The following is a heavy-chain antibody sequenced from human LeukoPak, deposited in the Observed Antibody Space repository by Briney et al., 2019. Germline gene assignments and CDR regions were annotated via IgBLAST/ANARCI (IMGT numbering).Heavy chain of an antibody. Sequence: GGSLRLSCAASGFTFSSYSMNWVRQAPGKGLEWVSSISSSSSYIYYADSVKGRFTISRDNAKNSLYLQMNSLRAEDTAVYYCARPYDSSGSQAGYWGQGTLVTVSS. J-gene: IGHJ4*02. V-gene: IGHV3-21*01. D-gene: IGHD3-22*01. CDR2: ISSSSSYI. CDR3: ARPYDSSGSQAGY. CDR1: GFTFSSYS.